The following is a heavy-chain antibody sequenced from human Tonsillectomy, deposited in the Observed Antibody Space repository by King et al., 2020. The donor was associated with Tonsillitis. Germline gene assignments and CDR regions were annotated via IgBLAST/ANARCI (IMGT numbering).Heavy chain of an antibody. CDR2: IYYSGST. Sequence: QLQESGPGLVKPSETLSLTCTVSGGSISSSSYYWGWIRQPPGKGLEWIGSIYYSGSTYYNPSLKSRVTISVDTSKNQFSLKLSSVTAADTAVYYCARLSTTYYDFWSGYRHFDYWGQGTLVTVSS. V-gene: IGHV4-39*01. CDR3: ARLSTTYYDFWSGYRHFDY. CDR1: GGSISSSSYY. D-gene: IGHD3-3*01. J-gene: IGHJ4*02.